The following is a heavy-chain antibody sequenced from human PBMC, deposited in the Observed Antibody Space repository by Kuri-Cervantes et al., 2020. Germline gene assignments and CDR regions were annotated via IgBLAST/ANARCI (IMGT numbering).Heavy chain of an antibody. CDR3: ARDGSPGAFDI. D-gene: IGHD1-26*01. Sequence: SLKISCAASGFTFSSYGMHWVRQAPGKGLEWVAVIWYDGSNKYYADSVKGRFTISGDNAKNSLYLQMNSLRAEDTAVYYCARDGSPGAFDIWGQGTMVTVSS. CDR1: GFTFSSYG. V-gene: IGHV3-33*01. J-gene: IGHJ3*02. CDR2: IWYDGSNK.